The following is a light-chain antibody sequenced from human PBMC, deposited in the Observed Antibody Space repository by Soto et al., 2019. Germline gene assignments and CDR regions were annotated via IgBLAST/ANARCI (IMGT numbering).Light chain of an antibody. Sequence: DFQMTQSPSSLSAFVGDRVTISCRASQSIVTFVSWYQQKSGTAPKLLIYAASALESGVPSRFSGSGSETNFTLTISNLQPEDFGTYYCQQNYHTPITFGPGTRLE. V-gene: IGKV1-39*01. CDR3: QQNYHTPIT. J-gene: IGKJ5*01. CDR1: QSIVTF. CDR2: AAS.